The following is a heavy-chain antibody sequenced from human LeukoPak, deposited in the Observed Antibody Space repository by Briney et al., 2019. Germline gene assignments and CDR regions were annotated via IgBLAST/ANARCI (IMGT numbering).Heavy chain of an antibody. CDR1: GFTFRNYA. Sequence: PGGSLRLSCAASGFTFRNYAMHWVRQAPGKGLEYVSAISSSDGSTYYANSVKGRFTISRDNSKNTLYLQMGSLRVEDMAVYYCAREERGLAIDYWGQGPLTTVTS. CDR2: ISSSDGST. V-gene: IGHV3-64*01. CDR3: AREERGLAIDY. D-gene: IGHD3/OR15-3a*01. J-gene: IGHJ4*02.